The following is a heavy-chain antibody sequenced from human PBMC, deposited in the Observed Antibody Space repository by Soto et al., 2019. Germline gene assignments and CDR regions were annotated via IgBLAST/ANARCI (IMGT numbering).Heavy chain of an antibody. J-gene: IGHJ6*02. CDR3: ATDSSTTYGLDV. Sequence: PGGSLRLSCATSGFTFSNSDMSWVRQAPGKGLEWVSTITGSGTTTYYADSVKGRFTVFRDNSKHTLYLQMNSLRAEDTAIYYCATDSSTTYGLDVWGQGTTVTVSS. CDR1: GFTFSNSD. CDR2: ITGSGTTT. V-gene: IGHV3-23*01. D-gene: IGHD1-7*01.